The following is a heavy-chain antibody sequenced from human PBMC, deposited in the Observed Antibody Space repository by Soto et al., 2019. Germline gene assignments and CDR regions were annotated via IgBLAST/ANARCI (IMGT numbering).Heavy chain of an antibody. CDR1: GDAFNTYT. J-gene: IGHJ4*02. V-gene: IGHV1-69*02. Sequence: QVQLVQSGTEVKKPGSSVKVSCKASGDAFNTYTISWVRQAPGQGLEWMGRIIPLLGMADYAQKFQGRVTITADTSTRTAYMDLMSMRSEGTAVYYCGRANSGRNQGFDYWGKGNLVTVSS. CDR2: IIPLLGMA. D-gene: IGHD1-26*01. CDR3: GRANSGRNQGFDY.